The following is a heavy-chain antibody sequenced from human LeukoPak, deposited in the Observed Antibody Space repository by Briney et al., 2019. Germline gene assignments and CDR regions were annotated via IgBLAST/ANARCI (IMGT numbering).Heavy chain of an antibody. Sequence: SQTLSLTCTVSGGSISSADYYWSWIRQPPGKGLEWIGYIYHSGSTYYKPSLKSRFTISVDRSKNQFSLKLSSVTAADTAVYYCARDLGDFWSAQRGAFDIWGQGTMVTVSS. CDR3: ARDLGDFWSAQRGAFDI. D-gene: IGHD3-3*01. V-gene: IGHV4-30-2*01. J-gene: IGHJ3*02. CDR2: IYHSGST. CDR1: GGSISSADYY.